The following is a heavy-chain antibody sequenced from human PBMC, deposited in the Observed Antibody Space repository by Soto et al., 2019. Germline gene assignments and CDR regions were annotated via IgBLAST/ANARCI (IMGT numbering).Heavy chain of an antibody. CDR1: CGSIISGGYY. V-gene: IGHV4-31*03. CDR3: ARGSSITMVRGVIEWFDP. D-gene: IGHD3-10*01. J-gene: IGHJ5*02. Sequence: SETLSLTCTFSCGSIISGGYYWSWIRQHPGKGLEWIGYIYYSGSTYYNPSLKSRVTISVDTSKNQFSLKLSSVTAADTAVYYCARGSSITMVRGVIEWFDPWGQGTLVTVSS. CDR2: IYYSGST.